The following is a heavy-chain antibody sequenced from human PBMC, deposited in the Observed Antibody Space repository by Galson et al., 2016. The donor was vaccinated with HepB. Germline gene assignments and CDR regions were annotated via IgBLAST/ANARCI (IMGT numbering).Heavy chain of an antibody. Sequence: ETLSLTCNVSGGSINSGLYYWGWIRQSPGKGLEWIGSVYYSGSAFYNPSLQSRVTIHIDTSKNHFSLTLRSVTAADTAVYFCARHWVSASYTRLPHSYDYWGQGTLVTVSS. V-gene: IGHV4-39*01. CDR3: ARHWVSASYTRLPHSYDY. D-gene: IGHD3-10*01. CDR1: GGSINSGLYY. J-gene: IGHJ4*02. CDR2: VYYSGSA.